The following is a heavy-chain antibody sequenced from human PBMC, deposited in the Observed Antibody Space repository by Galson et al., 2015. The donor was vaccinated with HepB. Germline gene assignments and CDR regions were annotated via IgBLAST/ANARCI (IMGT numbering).Heavy chain of an antibody. D-gene: IGHD6-13*01. CDR3: ARELAAAGTIDY. CDR1: GGTFSSYA. CDR2: IIPIFGTA. V-gene: IGHV1-69*13. Sequence: SVKVSCKASGGTFSSYAISWVRQAPGQGLEWMGGIIPIFGTANYAQKFQGRVTITADESTSTAYMELSSLRSEDTAVYYCARELAAAGTIDYWGQGTLVTVSS. J-gene: IGHJ4*02.